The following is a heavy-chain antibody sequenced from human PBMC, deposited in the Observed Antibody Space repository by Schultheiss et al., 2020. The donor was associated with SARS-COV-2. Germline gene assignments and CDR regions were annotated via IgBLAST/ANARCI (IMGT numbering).Heavy chain of an antibody. CDR2: ISGSGGST. D-gene: IGHD3-10*01. J-gene: IGHJ4*02. CDR3: ASPPAGIDY. V-gene: IGHV3-69-1*01. CDR1: GFTFSDHY. Sequence: GGSLRLSCAASGFTFSDHYMDWVRQAPGKGLEWVSAISGSGGSTYYADSVKGRFTISRDNAKNSLYLQMNSLRAEDTAVYYCASPPAGIDYWGQGTLVTVSS.